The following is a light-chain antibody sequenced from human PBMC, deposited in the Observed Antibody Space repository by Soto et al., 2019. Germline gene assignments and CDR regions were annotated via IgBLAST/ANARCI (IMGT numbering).Light chain of an antibody. CDR1: DSDIGSNY. CDR2: RNN. Sequence: QSVLTQPPSASGTPGQRVTISCSGSDSDIGSNYVDWYHQFPGKAPKLLIYRNNERPSGVPERFSGSKSGTSAALAISGIRSEDEADYYCAVWDDYVSGYVFGAGTKVTVL. J-gene: IGLJ1*01. V-gene: IGLV1-47*01. CDR3: AVWDDYVSGYV.